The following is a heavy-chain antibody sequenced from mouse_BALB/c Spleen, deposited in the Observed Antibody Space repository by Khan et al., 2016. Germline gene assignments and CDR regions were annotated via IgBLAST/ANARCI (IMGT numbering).Heavy chain of an antibody. Sequence: VKPLESGPGLVAPSQSLSITCTVSGFSLTNSGVHWVRQPPGKGLDWLGVIWAGGSTDYNSALMSRLTITKDNSQNQVFLKMNSLQSDDTAMYYCARDDQDYDAWFASWGQGTLVTVSA. CDR1: GFSLTNSG. V-gene: IGHV2-9*02. J-gene: IGHJ3*01. CDR3: ARDDQDYDAWFAS. D-gene: IGHD2-4*01. CDR2: IWAGGST.